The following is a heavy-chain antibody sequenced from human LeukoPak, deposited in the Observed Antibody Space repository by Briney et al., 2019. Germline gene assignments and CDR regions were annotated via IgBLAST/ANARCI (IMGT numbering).Heavy chain of an antibody. D-gene: IGHD3-22*01. J-gene: IGHJ4*02. V-gene: IGHV1-2*02. Sequence: GASVKVSCKASGYTFSDYYMHWLRQAPGQGLEWMGWINPNSRGTKYAQKFQGRVTMTRDTSISTAYMELSKLRSDDTAVYYCAGVYYDGSGSFDYWGQGTLVTVSS. CDR2: INPNSRGT. CDR1: GYTFSDYY. CDR3: AGVYYDGSGSFDY.